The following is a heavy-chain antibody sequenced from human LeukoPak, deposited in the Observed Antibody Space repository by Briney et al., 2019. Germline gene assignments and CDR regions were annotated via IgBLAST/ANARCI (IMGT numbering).Heavy chain of an antibody. J-gene: IGHJ6*03. Sequence: GSLRLSCAASGFTFSSYGMHWVRQAPGKGLEWVAFIRYDGSNKYYADSVKGRFTISRDNSKNTLYLQMNSLRAEDTAVYYCAKAGRGEYYYYYMDVWGKGTTVTVSS. D-gene: IGHD1-26*01. CDR1: GFTFSSYG. CDR2: IRYDGSNK. V-gene: IGHV3-30*02. CDR3: AKAGRGEYYYYYMDV.